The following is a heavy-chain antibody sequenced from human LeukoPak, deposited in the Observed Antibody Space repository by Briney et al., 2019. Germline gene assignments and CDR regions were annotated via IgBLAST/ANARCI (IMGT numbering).Heavy chain of an antibody. CDR3: ASGLAVAAKGY. CDR1: GFTFSSYG. V-gene: IGHV3-33*01. CDR2: IWYDGSNK. J-gene: IGHJ4*02. Sequence: GGSLRLPCAASGFTFSSYGMHWVRQAPGKGLEWVAVIWYDGSNKYYADSVKGRFTISRDNSKNTLYLQMNSLRAEDTAVYYCASGLAVAAKGYWGQGTLVTVSS. D-gene: IGHD6-19*01.